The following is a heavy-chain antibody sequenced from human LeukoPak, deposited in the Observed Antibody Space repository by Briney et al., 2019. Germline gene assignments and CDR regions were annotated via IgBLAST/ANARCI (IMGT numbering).Heavy chain of an antibody. V-gene: IGHV3-7*01. D-gene: IGHD3-10*01. J-gene: IGHJ3*02. Sequence: GGSLRLSCAAPGFTFSSYWMSWVRQAPGKGLEWVANIKQDGSEKYYVDSVKGRFTISRDNAKNSLYLQMNSLRAEDTAVYYCARDLLDYGSAFDIWGQGTMVTVSS. CDR3: ARDLLDYGSAFDI. CDR1: GFTFSSYW. CDR2: IKQDGSEK.